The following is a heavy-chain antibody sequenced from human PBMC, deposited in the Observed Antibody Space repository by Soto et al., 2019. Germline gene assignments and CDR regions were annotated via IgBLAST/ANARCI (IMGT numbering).Heavy chain of an antibody. Sequence: SETLSLTCTVSGGSISSGDYYWGWIRQPPGKGLEWIGSIYSSGSTYYNPSLKSRVTISVDTSKNQFSLKLSSVTAADTAVYYCAKPSGSYLYYFDYWGQGTLVTVSS. D-gene: IGHD1-26*01. CDR1: GGSISSGDYY. CDR2: IYSSGST. CDR3: AKPSGSYLYYFDY. V-gene: IGHV4-39*01. J-gene: IGHJ4*02.